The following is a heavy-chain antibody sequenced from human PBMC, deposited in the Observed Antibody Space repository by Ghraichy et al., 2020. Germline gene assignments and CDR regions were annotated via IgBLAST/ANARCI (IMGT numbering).Heavy chain of an antibody. Sequence: ASVKVSCKASGYTFTSYGISWVRQAPGQGLEWKGWISAYNGNTNYAQKGQGRVTMTTDTSTSTAYMELRRLRSDDTAVYYCARVRYCSGGSCYPGGYFDYWGQGTLVTVSS. D-gene: IGHD2-15*01. CDR1: GYTFTSYG. CDR3: ARVRYCSGGSCYPGGYFDY. J-gene: IGHJ4*02. CDR2: ISAYNGNT. V-gene: IGHV1-18*01.